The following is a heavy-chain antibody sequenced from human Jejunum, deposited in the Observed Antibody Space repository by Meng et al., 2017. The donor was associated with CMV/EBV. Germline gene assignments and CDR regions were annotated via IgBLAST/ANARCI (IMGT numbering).Heavy chain of an antibody. D-gene: IGHD3/OR15-3a*01. CDR1: GFTVSSDG. V-gene: IGHV3-33*06. J-gene: IGHJ4*02. CDR2: IWRDGDND. Sequence: SCAASGFTVSSDGMHWVRRAPGKGLEWVAVIWRDGDNDNYADSVKGRFTISRDNSKNTVYLQMNSLRAEDTAVYYCAKGLNGNFFDHWGQGTLVTVSS. CDR3: AKGLNGNFFDH.